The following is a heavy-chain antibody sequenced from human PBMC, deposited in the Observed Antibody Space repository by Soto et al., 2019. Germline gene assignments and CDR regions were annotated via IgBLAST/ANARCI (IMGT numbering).Heavy chain of an antibody. Sequence: QVQLQQWGAGPLRPLETLSLTCGVSGGSFGGYYWAWIRQSPGKGLEWIGEINDRGSINYNPSLKIRVSISVDTSKNHYSLNLRSVTAADTAVYYCARESHDILTGPPWVWYFDLWGRGTLVTVSS. V-gene: IGHV4-34*01. CDR2: INDRGSI. CDR3: ARESHDILTGPPWVWYFDL. J-gene: IGHJ2*01. D-gene: IGHD3-9*01. CDR1: GGSFGGYY.